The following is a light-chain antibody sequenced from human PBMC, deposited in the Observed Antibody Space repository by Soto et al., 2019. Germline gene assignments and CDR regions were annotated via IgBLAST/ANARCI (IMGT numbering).Light chain of an antibody. CDR1: QTVSKF. V-gene: IGKV1-39*01. CDR2: TTS. CDR3: QQTYTLPRT. J-gene: IGKJ1*01. Sequence: DLQMTKYQSSLYASVGDRVTIACRASQTVSKFVNWYQQKPGKVPTLLIFTTSTLHSGVPSRFSGSGSGTEFTLTSNGLQPEDFATYYCQQTYTLPRTFAQGTKVDIK.